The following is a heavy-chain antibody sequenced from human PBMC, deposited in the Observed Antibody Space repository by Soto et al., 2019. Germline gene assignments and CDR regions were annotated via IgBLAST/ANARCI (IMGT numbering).Heavy chain of an antibody. CDR1: GYTFSSFG. J-gene: IGHJ4*02. D-gene: IGHD1-1*01. CDR3: ARDRDWNLDY. Sequence: ASVKVSCKASGYTFSSFGFSWMRQAPGQGLEWMGWIYIDDTKFAQNFQGRVTMTTDTSTSTVYMELRSLRSDDTAVYYCARDRDWNLDYWGQGTPVTVS. CDR2: IYIDDT. V-gene: IGHV1-18*01.